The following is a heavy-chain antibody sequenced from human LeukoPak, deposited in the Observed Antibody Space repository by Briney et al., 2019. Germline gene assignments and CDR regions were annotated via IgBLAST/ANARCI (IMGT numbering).Heavy chain of an antibody. J-gene: IGHJ4*02. D-gene: IGHD3-16*01. CDR1: GYIFTSNS. Sequence: ASVKVSCKPSGYIFTSNSITWVRQASGQQLEWMGWISTFNGYTKYAQNLQGRITMTRDTSTRTVYLEMRNLRSDDTAVYFCARGEFYCDLWGQGTLVTVSS. V-gene: IGHV1-18*04. CDR2: ISTFNGYT. CDR3: ARGEFYCDL.